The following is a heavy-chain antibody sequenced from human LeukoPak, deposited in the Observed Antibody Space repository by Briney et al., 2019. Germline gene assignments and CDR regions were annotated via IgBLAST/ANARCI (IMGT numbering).Heavy chain of an antibody. CDR2: ISYDGSNK. CDR1: GFTFSSYA. V-gene: IGHV3-30-3*01. J-gene: IGHJ3*02. Sequence: PGGSLRLSCAASGFTFSSYAMHWVRQAPGKGLEWVAVISYDGSNKYYADSVKGRFTISRDNSKNTLYLQMNSLRAEDTAVYYCARESSRIAGAFDIWGQGTMVTVSS. D-gene: IGHD1-14*01. CDR3: ARESSRIAGAFDI.